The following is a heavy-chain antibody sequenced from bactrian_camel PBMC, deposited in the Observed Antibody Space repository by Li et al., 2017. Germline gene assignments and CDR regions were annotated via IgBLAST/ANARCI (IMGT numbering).Heavy chain of an antibody. J-gene: IGHJ4*01. CDR1: GATAGSVC. V-gene: IGHV3S55*01. Sequence: QLVESGGGSVEVGGSLRLTCAHSGATAGSVCMGWFRQAPGKEREGVAGIDSYGDTTYGDSVKGRFTISKDNAQNTLSLQMHSLKPEDTAMYYCAASRLFGRGLHCLSDTRNYWGQGTQVTVS. CDR3: AASRLFGRGLHCLSDTRNY. CDR2: IDSYGDT. D-gene: IGHD3*01.